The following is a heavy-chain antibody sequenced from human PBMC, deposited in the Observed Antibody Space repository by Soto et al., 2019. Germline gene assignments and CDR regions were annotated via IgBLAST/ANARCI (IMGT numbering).Heavy chain of an antibody. Sequence: EVQVVECGGGIVQPGGSLRLSCAGSGFTFSHYWMHWVRQAPGEGLVWISRINGDGSSTSYGDSVKGRFTISRDNAKNTLYLQMNTLRPEDTAVYYCAVHGDYDAFDMWGQGTMVTVSS. V-gene: IGHV3-74*01. D-gene: IGHD4-17*01. CDR3: AVHGDYDAFDM. CDR1: GFTFSHYW. J-gene: IGHJ3*02. CDR2: INGDGSST.